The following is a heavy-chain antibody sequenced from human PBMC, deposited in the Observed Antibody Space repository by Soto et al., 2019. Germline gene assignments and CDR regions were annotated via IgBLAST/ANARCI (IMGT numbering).Heavy chain of an antibody. CDR2: INPNSGGT. V-gene: IGHV1-2*02. D-gene: IGHD1-26*01. CDR3: ARDGGSRPEEWEQTFDY. J-gene: IGHJ4*02. CDR1: GYTFTGYY. Sequence: ASVKVSCKASGYTFTGYYMHWVRQAPGQGLEWMGWINPNSGGTNYAQKFQGRVTMTRDTSISTAYMELSRLRSDDTAVYYCARDGGSRPEEWEQTFDYWGQGTLVTVSS.